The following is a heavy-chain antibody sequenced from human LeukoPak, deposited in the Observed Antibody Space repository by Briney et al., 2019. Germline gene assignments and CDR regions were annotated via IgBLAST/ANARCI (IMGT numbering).Heavy chain of an antibody. V-gene: IGHV4-61*01. Sequence: SETLSLTCTVSGGSVSSGPYDWSWIRQPPGKGLEWIGFIYSSGSTDYNPSLKSRVTISVDTSKNQFSLKLSSVTAADTAVYYCAIAANDYFDYWGQGTLVTVSS. CDR3: AIAANDYFDY. CDR1: GGSVSSGPYD. CDR2: IYSSGST. J-gene: IGHJ4*02.